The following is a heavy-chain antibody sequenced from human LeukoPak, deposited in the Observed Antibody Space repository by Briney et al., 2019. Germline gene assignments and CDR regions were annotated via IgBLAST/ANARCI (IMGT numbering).Heavy chain of an antibody. J-gene: IGHJ4*02. Sequence: GGSLRLSCAASGFTFSSYAMSWVRQAPGKGLEWVSAISGSGGSTYYADSVKGRFTISRDNSKNTLYLQMNSLRAEDTAVYYCAKDVWGYCSSTSCYPFDYWGQGTLVTVSS. CDR2: ISGSGGST. CDR1: GFTFSSYA. V-gene: IGHV3-23*01. CDR3: AKDVWGYCSSTSCYPFDY. D-gene: IGHD2-2*01.